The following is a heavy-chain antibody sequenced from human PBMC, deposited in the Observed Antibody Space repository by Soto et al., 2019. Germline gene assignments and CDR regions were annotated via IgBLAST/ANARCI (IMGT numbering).Heavy chain of an antibody. CDR3: ASEGYCSSTSCNRPDYYYYMDV. CDR2: IYYSGST. V-gene: IGHV4-39*01. J-gene: IGHJ6*03. CDR1: GGSISSSSYY. D-gene: IGHD2-2*01. Sequence: SETLSLTCTVSGGSISSSSYYWGWIRQPPGKGLEWIGSIYYSGSTYYNPSLKSRVTISVDTSKNQFSLKLSSVTAADTAVYYCASEGYCSSTSCNRPDYYYYMDVWGKGTTVTVSS.